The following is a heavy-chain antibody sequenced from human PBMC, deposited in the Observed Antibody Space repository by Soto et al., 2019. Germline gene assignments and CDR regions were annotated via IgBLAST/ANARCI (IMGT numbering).Heavy chain of an antibody. CDR3: ARYQRDIMATFDY. J-gene: IGHJ4*02. CDR1: GYTFTSYG. V-gene: IGHV1-18*01. D-gene: IGHD5-12*01. CDR2: ISAYNGNT. Sequence: VSAVKVSCKASGYTFTSYGISWVRQAPGQALEWMGWISAYNGNTNYVQKLQARVTMTTNTSTSKAYMDLGGLTSVYSCVYYCARYQRDIMATFDYWGQGTMVTVSS.